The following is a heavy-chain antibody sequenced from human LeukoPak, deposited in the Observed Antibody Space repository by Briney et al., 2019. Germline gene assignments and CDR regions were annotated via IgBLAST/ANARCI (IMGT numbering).Heavy chain of an antibody. D-gene: IGHD3-22*01. CDR3: ARGSSGYYSYPQY. CDR1: GGSISSSSYY. J-gene: IGHJ4*02. Sequence: SETLSLTCTVSGGSISSSSYYWGWIRQPPGKGLEWLGSIYYSGSTYYNPSLKSRVTISVDTSKNQFSLKLSSVTAADTAVYYCARGSSGYYSYPQYWGQGTLVTVSS. CDR2: IYYSGST. V-gene: IGHV4-39*01.